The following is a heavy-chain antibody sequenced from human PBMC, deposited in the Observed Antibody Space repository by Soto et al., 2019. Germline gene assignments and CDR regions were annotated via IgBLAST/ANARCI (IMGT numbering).Heavy chain of an antibody. D-gene: IGHD6-19*01. CDR1: GGSISSYY. CDR2: IYYSGST. CDR3: ARGGWKLFDY. Sequence: QVQLQESGPGLVKPSETLSLTCTVSGGSISSYYWSWLRQPPGKGLEWIGYIYYSGSTNYNPSLKSRVTISVDTSKNQFSLKLSSVTAADTAVYYCARGGWKLFDYWGQGTLVTVSS. V-gene: IGHV4-59*01. J-gene: IGHJ4*02.